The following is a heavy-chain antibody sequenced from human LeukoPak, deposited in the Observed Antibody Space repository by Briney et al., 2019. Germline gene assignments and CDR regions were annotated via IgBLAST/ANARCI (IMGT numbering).Heavy chain of an antibody. CDR3: AQKPYDSSGYAFDY. Sequence: GGSLRLSCAASGFTFSSYAMSWVRQAPGKGLEWVSAISGSGGSTYYADSVKGRFTISRDNSKNTLYLQMNSLRAEDTAVYYCAQKPYDSSGYAFDYWGQGTLVTVSS. CDR1: GFTFSSYA. D-gene: IGHD3-22*01. V-gene: IGHV3-23*01. CDR2: ISGSGGST. J-gene: IGHJ4*02.